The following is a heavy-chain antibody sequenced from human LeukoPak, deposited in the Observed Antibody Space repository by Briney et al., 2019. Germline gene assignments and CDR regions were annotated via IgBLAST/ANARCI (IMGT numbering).Heavy chain of an antibody. V-gene: IGHV3-23*01. J-gene: IGHJ6*04. Sequence: GGSLRLSCAASGFTFSSYAMSRVRRAPGKGLEWVSAISGSGGSTYYADSVKGRFTISRDNSKNTLYLQMNSLRAEDTAVYYCAKDQKADIVATIVWYYYYGMDVWGKGTTVTVSS. CDR1: GFTFSSYA. CDR2: ISGSGGST. D-gene: IGHD5-12*01. CDR3: AKDQKADIVATIVWYYYYGMDV.